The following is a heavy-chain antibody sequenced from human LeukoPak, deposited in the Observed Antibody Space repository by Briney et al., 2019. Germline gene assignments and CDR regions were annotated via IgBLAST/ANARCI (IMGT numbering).Heavy chain of an antibody. D-gene: IGHD3-16*01. CDR1: GFTFDDYG. Sequence: RGSLRLSCAASGFTFDDYGMSRVRQVSGKGLEWVSGINWNGGSTGYADSVKGRFTISRDNAKNSLYLQMNSPRAEDTALYYCARWASKGGMDVWGKGTTVTVSS. CDR3: ARWASKGGMDV. V-gene: IGHV3-20*04. J-gene: IGHJ6*04. CDR2: INWNGGST.